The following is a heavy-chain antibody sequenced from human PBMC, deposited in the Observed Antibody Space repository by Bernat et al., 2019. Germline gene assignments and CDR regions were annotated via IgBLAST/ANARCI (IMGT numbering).Heavy chain of an antibody. CDR3: ARGSGPEN. V-gene: IGHV3-7*03. D-gene: IGHD2-8*02. J-gene: IGHJ1*01. Sequence: EVQLVESGGALVQPGGSLRLSCVGSGFSFSGIWMTWVRQAPGKGLEWVANIKQDGSVQHYVDSVKGRFIISRDNTKNSLCLQMNSLRVDATAVYYCARGSGPENWGQGTLVTVSS. CDR2: IKQDGSVQ. CDR1: GFSFSGIW.